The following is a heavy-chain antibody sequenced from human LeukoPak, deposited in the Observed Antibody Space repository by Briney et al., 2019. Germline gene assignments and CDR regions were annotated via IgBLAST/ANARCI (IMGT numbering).Heavy chain of an antibody. Sequence: QPGGSLRLSCAASGFTFSSYEMNWVRQAPGKGLEWVSYISSSGSTIYYADSVKGRFTISRDNAKNSLYLQMNSLRAEDTAVYYCARSASGYYYVGYYWGQGTLVTVSS. D-gene: IGHD3-22*01. CDR1: GFTFSSYE. J-gene: IGHJ4*02. CDR3: ARSASGYYYVGYY. CDR2: ISSSGSTI. V-gene: IGHV3-48*03.